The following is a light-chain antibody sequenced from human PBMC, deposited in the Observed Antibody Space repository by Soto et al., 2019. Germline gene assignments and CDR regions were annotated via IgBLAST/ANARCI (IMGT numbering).Light chain of an antibody. V-gene: IGLV2-14*01. Sequence: QSALTQPASLSGSPGQSITISCTGTSSDIGAYDYVSWFQQHPGKAPKLMISEVNNRPSGVSNHFSGSTSGNTAYLTISGLQVEDEAEYFCFSFTTTRTHVFGTGTKATVL. J-gene: IGLJ1*01. CDR3: FSFTTTRTHV. CDR2: EVN. CDR1: SSDIGAYDY.